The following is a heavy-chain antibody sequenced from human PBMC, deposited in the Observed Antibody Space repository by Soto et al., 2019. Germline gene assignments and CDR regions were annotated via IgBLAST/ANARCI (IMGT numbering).Heavy chain of an antibody. J-gene: IGHJ5*02. CDR2: IYFTGNT. V-gene: IGHV4-39*01. Sequence: ATLSLTCTASGGSITSSSHFWGWVRQPPGKGLEWIGTIYFTGNTYYTPSLKSRLTMSIDTSKNEFSLRLNSVTAADTAVYYCAGQTFTIAAASYGRSNWFDPWGPGTLVTVS. CDR1: GGSITSSSHF. CDR3: AGQTFTIAAASYGRSNWFDP. D-gene: IGHD6-25*01.